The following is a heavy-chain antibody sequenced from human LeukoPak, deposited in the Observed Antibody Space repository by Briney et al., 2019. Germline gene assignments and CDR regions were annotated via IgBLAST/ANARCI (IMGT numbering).Heavy chain of an antibody. Sequence: PGGSLRLSCAASGFTFENAWMSWVRQAPGKGLEWVSVLYSGGSTYYADSVKGRFTISRDNSKNTLYLQMNSLRAEDTAVYYCARGVTWIQYYFDYWGQGTLVTVSS. CDR1: GFTFENAW. J-gene: IGHJ4*02. CDR2: LYSGGST. V-gene: IGHV3-53*01. CDR3: ARGVTWIQYYFDY. D-gene: IGHD5-18*01.